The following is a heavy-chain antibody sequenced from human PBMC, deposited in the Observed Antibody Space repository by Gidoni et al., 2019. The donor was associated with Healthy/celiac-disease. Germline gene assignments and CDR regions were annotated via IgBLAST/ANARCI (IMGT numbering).Heavy chain of an antibody. CDR2: IIPIFGTA. J-gene: IGHJ4*02. CDR1: GGTFSSYA. D-gene: IGHD5-12*01. Sequence: QVQLVQSGAEVKKPGSSVKVSCKASGGTFSSYAISWVRQAPGQGLEWMGGIIPIFGTANYAQKFQGRVTITADESTSTAYMELSSLRSEDTAVYYCARDGDVGSGYDSLGYFDYWGQGTLVTVSS. CDR3: ARDGDVGSGYDSLGYFDY. V-gene: IGHV1-69*01.